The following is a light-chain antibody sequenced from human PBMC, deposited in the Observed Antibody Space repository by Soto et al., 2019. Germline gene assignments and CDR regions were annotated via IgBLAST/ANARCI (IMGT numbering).Light chain of an antibody. Sequence: DIQMTQSPSTLSASGGDRVTITCRASQSISSWLAGYQQKPGDAPKLLIYKASSLESVVPSKFSGSGSGTEFTLTISSLHPDDFETYYCQQYNSYLAFGQGTKVEIK. V-gene: IGKV1-5*03. CDR2: KAS. CDR3: QQYNSYLA. J-gene: IGKJ1*01. CDR1: QSISSW.